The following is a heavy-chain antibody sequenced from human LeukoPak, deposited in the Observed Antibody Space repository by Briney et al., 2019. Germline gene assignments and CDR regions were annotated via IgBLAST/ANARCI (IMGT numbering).Heavy chain of an antibody. V-gene: IGHV1-18*04. CDR1: GYTFTSYY. CDR2: ISSYNDNT. CDR3: AKDGVPLEWLLFHFDY. J-gene: IGHJ4*02. D-gene: IGHD3-3*01. Sequence: ASVKVSCKASGYTFTSYYMHWVRQAPGQGLEWMGWISSYNDNTNYAQKLQGRVTMTTDTSTSTAYMELRSLRAEDTAVYYCAKDGVPLEWLLFHFDYWGQGTLVTVSS.